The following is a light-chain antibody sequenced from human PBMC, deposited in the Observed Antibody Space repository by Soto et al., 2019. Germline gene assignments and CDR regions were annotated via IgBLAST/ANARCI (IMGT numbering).Light chain of an antibody. CDR1: SSDVGAYNY. CDR3: TSYAGSNIWV. CDR2: EDN. Sequence: QSALTQPPSASGSPGQSVTISCTGTSSDVGAYNYVSWYQQYPGKAPKLMLYEDNKRPSGVPDRFSGSKSGKTASLTVSGLQPEDEADYHWTSYAGSNIWVFGGGTKLT. V-gene: IGLV2-8*01. J-gene: IGLJ3*02.